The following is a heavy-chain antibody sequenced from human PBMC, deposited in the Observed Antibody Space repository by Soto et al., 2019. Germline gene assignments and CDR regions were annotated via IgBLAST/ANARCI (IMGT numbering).Heavy chain of an antibody. J-gene: IGHJ4*02. Sequence: SETLSLTCTVSGGSISSYYWSWIRQPPGKRLEWIGYIYYSGSTKYNPSLKSRITMSVDTSKNQFSLRLSSVTAADTAVYYCARHIASSSVVLSSWGLGTLVTVSS. V-gene: IGHV4-59*08. CDR3: ARHIASSSVVLSS. D-gene: IGHD6-6*01. CDR1: GGSISSYY. CDR2: IYYSGST.